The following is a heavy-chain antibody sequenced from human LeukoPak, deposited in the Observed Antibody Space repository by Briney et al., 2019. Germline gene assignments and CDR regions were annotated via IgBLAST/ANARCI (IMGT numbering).Heavy chain of an antibody. CDR1: GYSISSGYY. CDR3: ARTGSLDAFDI. Sequence: SETLSLTCAVSGYSISSGYYWGWIRQPPGKGLEWIGSIYHSGSTYYNPSLKSRVTISVDTSKNQFSLKLSSVTAADTAVYYCARTGSLDAFDIWGQGTMVIVSS. D-gene: IGHD1-26*01. CDR2: IYHSGST. J-gene: IGHJ3*02. V-gene: IGHV4-38-2*01.